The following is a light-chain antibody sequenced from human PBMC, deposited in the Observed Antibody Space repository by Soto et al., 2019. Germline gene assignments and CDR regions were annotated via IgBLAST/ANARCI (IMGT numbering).Light chain of an antibody. CDR1: QRVSSSS. CDR2: GVS. Sequence: GLSQSVAAVSMSTGERATLSFRASQRVSSSSLAWYQHKPGQSPRLLIFGVSSRATDIPDRFSGSGSGTDFTLTINRLEPEDFPVYFCQPYSISSPFGQGTK. V-gene: IGKV3-20*01. J-gene: IGKJ1*01. CDR3: QPYSISSP.